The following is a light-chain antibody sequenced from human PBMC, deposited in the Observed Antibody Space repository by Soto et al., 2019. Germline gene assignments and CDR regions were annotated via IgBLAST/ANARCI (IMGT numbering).Light chain of an antibody. V-gene: IGLV2-14*01. CDR3: SSYTSSSTYV. CDR1: SSVVGGYNY. Sequence: LTQPASVSGSPGQSITISCTGTSSVVGGYNYVSWHQQHPGKAPKLMIYDVSNRPSGVSNRFSGSKSGNTASLTISGLQAEDEADYYCSSYTSSSTYVFGTGTKVTVL. CDR2: DVS. J-gene: IGLJ1*01.